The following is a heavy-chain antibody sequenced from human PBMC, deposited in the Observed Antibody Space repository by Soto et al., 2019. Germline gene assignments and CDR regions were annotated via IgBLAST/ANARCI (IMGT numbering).Heavy chain of an antibody. J-gene: IGHJ6*02. V-gene: IGHV3-23*01. CDR1: GFTFSNYD. CDR2: LSASGSGS. CDR3: AKNSYGDSWNFGLDV. Sequence: GGSLRLSCSASGFTFSNYDMVWVRQAPGKGLEWVSTLSASGSGSYYAESVKGRFTVSRDNSKNTMYLQMNSLRDEDTAVYYCAKNSYGDSWNFGLDVWGQGTTVTVSS. D-gene: IGHD4-17*01.